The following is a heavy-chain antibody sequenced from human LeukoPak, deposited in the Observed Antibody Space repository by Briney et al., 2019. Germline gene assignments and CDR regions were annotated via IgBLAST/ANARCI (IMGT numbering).Heavy chain of an antibody. CDR1: GFTVSSKH. CDR2: VYSGGTT. J-gene: IGHJ4*02. Sequence: PGGSLRLSCAASGFTVSSKHMTWVRQAPGKGLEWVSVVYSGGTTYYADSVKGRFTISKDNSNNTLNLQMNSLRAEDTAVYYCTSRVVVPAAISDYWGQGTLVTVSS. V-gene: IGHV3-53*01. CDR3: TSRVVVPAAISDY. D-gene: IGHD2-2*01.